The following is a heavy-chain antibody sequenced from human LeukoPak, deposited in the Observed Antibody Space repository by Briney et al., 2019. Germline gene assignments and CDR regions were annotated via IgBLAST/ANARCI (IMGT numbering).Heavy chain of an antibody. CDR1: GFTFSGSA. V-gene: IGHV3-73*01. D-gene: IGHD2-15*01. J-gene: IGHJ6*03. CDR3: TRRPMVVAEHYYSYYMDV. CDR2: IRSKANSYAT. Sequence: GGSLRLSCAASGFTFSGSAMHWVRQASGKGLEWVGRIRSKANSYATAYAASVKGRFTISRDDSKNTAYLQMNSLKNEDTAVYYCTRRPMVVAEHYYSYYMDVWGKGTTVTVSS.